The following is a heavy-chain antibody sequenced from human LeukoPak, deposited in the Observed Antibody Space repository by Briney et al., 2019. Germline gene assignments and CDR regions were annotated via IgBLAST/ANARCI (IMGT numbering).Heavy chain of an antibody. V-gene: IGHV3-33*01. J-gene: IGHJ6*02. CDR1: GFSFSSYA. CDR2: IWYDGGNK. Sequence: GGSLRLSCAASGFSFSSYAMHWVRQAPGKGLEWVAVIWYDGGNKYYADSVKGRFTISRDNSKNTLYLEMSSLRAEDTAVYYCARDPDYYYGMDVWGQGTTVTVSS. CDR3: ARDPDYYYGMDV.